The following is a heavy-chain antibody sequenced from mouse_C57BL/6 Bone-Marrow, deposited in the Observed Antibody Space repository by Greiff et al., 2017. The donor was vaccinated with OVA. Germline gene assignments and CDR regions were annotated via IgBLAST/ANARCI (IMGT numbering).Heavy chain of an antibody. CDR1: GFTFSSYG. V-gene: IGHV5-6*02. CDR3: ARRKENWDGAMDY. D-gene: IGHD4-1*01. CDR2: ISSGGTYT. J-gene: IGHJ4*01. Sequence: DVMLVESGGDLVKPGGSLKLSCAASGFTFSSYGMSWVRQTPDKRLEWVATISSGGTYTYYPDSVKGRFTISRDNAKNTLYLQMSSLKSEDTAMYYCARRKENWDGAMDYWGQGTSVTVSS.